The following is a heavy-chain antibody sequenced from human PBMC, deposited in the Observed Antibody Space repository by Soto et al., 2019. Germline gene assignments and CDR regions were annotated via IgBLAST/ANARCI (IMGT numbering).Heavy chain of an antibody. CDR2: FIPVYRTL. D-gene: IGHD3-3*01. Sequence: QVQLVQSGAEVKKPGSSVKVSCKASGGSFGNSAINWVRQTPGQGLGWLGGFIPVYRTLNYAQKFQGRVTTTADESTGTAYMTLSSLASDDTAVYYCATGVIWIGYFTVDSWGQGTRVTVSS. J-gene: IGHJ4*02. CDR1: GGSFGNSA. CDR3: ATGVIWIGYFTVDS. V-gene: IGHV1-69*01.